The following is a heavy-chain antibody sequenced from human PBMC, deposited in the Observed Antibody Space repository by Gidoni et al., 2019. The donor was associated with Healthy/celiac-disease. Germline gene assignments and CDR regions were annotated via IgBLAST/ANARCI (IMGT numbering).Heavy chain of an antibody. CDR2: IYWDDDK. CDR3: AHSSLGTSYYYYYGMDV. Sequence: QITLQESGPTLVKPTQTLTLTCTFSGFSLSTSGVGVGWIRQPPGKALEWLALIYWDDDKRYSPSLKSRLTITKDTSKNQVVLTMTNMDPVDTATYYCAHSSLGTSYYYYYGMDVWGQGTTVTVSS. J-gene: IGHJ6*02. CDR1: GFSLSTSGVG. D-gene: IGHD1-1*01. V-gene: IGHV2-5*02.